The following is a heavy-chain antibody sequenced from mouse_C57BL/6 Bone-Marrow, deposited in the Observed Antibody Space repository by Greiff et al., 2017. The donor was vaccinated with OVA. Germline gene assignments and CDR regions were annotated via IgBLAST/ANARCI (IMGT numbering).Heavy chain of an antibody. CDR2: ISSGSSTI. CDR1: GFTFSDYG. V-gene: IGHV5-17*01. Sequence: DVKLVESGGGLVKPGGSLKLSCAASGFTFSDYGMHWVRQAPEKGLEWVAYISSGSSTIYYADTVKGRFTISRDNAKNTLFLQMTSLRSEDTAMYYCARHYGSSYLAWFAYWDQGTLVTVSA. J-gene: IGHJ3*01. CDR3: ARHYGSSYLAWFAY. D-gene: IGHD1-1*01.